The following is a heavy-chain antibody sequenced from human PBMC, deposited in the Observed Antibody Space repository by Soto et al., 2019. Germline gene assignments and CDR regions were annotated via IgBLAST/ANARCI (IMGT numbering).Heavy chain of an antibody. D-gene: IGHD2-8*01. CDR3: ARNIVLSPVVMKLKRPFFTS. CDR2: ISAYNGNT. V-gene: IGHV1-18*01. Sequence: KVSCRASGYTFTSYGISWVRQAPGQGLEWMGWISAYNGNTNYAQKLQGRVTMTTDTSTSTAYMELRSLRSDDTAVYYCARNIVLSPVVMKLKRPFFTSWARGTLVPVSS. CDR1: GYTFTSYG. J-gene: IGHJ5*02.